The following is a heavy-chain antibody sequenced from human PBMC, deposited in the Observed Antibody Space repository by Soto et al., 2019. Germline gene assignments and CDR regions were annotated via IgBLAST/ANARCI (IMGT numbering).Heavy chain of an antibody. CDR3: ARGRGTVTTVTTHLDY. J-gene: IGHJ4*02. CDR2: IYYSGST. V-gene: IGHV4-31*03. CDR1: GGSISSGGYY. D-gene: IGHD4-17*01. Sequence: QVQLQESGPGLVKPSQTLSLTCTVSGGSISSGGYYWSWIRQHPGKGLEWIGYIYYSGSTYYNPSLKSRVTISVDTSKNHFSLKLSSVTAADTAVYYCARGRGTVTTVTTHLDYWGQGTLVTVSS.